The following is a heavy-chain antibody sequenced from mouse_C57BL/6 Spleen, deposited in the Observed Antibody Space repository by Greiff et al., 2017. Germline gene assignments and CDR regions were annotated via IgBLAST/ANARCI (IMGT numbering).Heavy chain of an antibody. V-gene: IGHV1-69*01. D-gene: IGHD2-5*01. CDR2: IDPSDSYT. CDR3: ARSASYSNCEVDY. J-gene: IGHJ2*01. Sequence: QVQLQQPGAELVMPGASVKLSCKASGYTFTSYWMHWVKQRPGQGLEWIGEIDPSDSYTNYNQKFKGKSTLTVDKSSSTAYMQLSSLTSEDSAVYCCARSASYSNCEVDYWGQGTTLTVSS. CDR1: GYTFTSYW.